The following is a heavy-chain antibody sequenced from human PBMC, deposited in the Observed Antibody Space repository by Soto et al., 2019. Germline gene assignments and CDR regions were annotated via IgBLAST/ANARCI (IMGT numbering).Heavy chain of an antibody. J-gene: IGHJ4*02. CDR1: GASVSGYY. V-gene: IGHV4-59*02. Sequence: TSETLSLTCSVSGASVSGYYWTWIRQPPGKGLEWIGYIYSSGSTIYNPSLKSRVTMSVDTSKNQVSLKVYSVTAADTAVYFCARGSETTNWYYVHWGQGTLVNVSS. CDR3: ARGSETTNWYYVH. CDR2: IYSSGST.